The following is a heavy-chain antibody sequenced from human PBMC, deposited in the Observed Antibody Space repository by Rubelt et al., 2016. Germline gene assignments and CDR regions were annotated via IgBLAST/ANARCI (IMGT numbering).Heavy chain of an antibody. CDR3: ARDLDTAMVTLGY. Sequence: GGSTYYADSVKGRFTISRDNSKNTLYLQMNSLRAEDTAVYYCARDLDTAMVTLGYWGQGTLVTVSS. CDR2: GGST. V-gene: IGHV3-23*01. J-gene: IGHJ4*02. D-gene: IGHD5-18*01.